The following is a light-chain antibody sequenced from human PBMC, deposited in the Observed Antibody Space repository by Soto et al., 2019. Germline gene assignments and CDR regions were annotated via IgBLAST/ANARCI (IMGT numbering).Light chain of an antibody. CDR2: WAS. J-gene: IGKJ2*01. CDR1: RTVFSSSTSKNY. V-gene: IGKV4-1*01. CDR3: QQFYSGPNT. Sequence: DIVMTQSPDSLAVSLGEGATISCKSSRTVFSSSTSKNYLAWYQHKRGQPPKLLISWASIRASGVPERFSGSGSATDFTLTITSLQAKDVAVYYCQQFYSGPNTFGQGTKLEIK.